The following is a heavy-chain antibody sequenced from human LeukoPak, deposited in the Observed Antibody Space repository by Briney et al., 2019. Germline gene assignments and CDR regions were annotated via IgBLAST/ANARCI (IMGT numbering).Heavy chain of an antibody. J-gene: IGHJ6*02. Sequence: SETLSLTCTVSGGSISNYYWSWIRQPPGKALEWIGYIYYTGTTKYNPSLKSRATISLDTSKNQFSLKLTSVTAADTALFFCARGYDIDVRGQGTTVTVSS. CDR1: GGSISNYY. CDR2: IYYTGTT. CDR3: ARGYDIDV. V-gene: IGHV4-59*01.